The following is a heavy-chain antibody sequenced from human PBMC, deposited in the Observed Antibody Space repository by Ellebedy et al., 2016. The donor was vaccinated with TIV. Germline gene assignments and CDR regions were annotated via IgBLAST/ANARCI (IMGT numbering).Heavy chain of an antibody. J-gene: IGHJ2*01. D-gene: IGHD6-6*01. CDR3: ARAFEYSTSSGLLDWYFDL. CDR2: MNPNSGNT. Sequence: AASVKVSCKVSGYTLTELSMHWVRQATGQGLEWMGWMNPNSGNTGYAQKFQGRVTMTRNTSISTAYMELSSLRSEDTAVYYCARAFEYSTSSGLLDWYFDLWGRGTLVTVSS. CDR1: GYTLTELS. V-gene: IGHV1-8*01.